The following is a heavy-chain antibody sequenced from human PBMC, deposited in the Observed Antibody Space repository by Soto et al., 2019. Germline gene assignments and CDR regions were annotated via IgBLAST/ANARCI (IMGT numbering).Heavy chain of an antibody. V-gene: IGHV1-69*13. J-gene: IGHJ5*02. CDR3: ARGPIAARRSNWFDP. Sequence: SVKVSCKASGGTFSSYAISWVRQAPGQGLEWMGGIIPIFGTANYAQKFQGRVTITADESTSTAYMELSSLRSEDTAVYYCARGPIAARRSNWFDPWGQGTLVTVSS. CDR1: GGTFSSYA. CDR2: IIPIFGTA. D-gene: IGHD6-6*01.